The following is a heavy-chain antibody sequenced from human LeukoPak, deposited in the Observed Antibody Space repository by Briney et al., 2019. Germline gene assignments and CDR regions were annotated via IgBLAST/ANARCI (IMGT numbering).Heavy chain of an antibody. D-gene: IGHD4-17*01. J-gene: IGHJ5*02. CDR2: IYYSGST. V-gene: IGHV4-59*01. CDR1: GGSISSYY. Sequence: SETLSLTCTVSGGSISSYYWSWLRQPPGKGLEWIGYIYYSGSTNYNPSLKSRVTISVDTSKNQFSLKLSSVTAADTAVYYCARRGNDYGDYVSWFDPWGQGTLVTVSS. CDR3: ARRGNDYGDYVSWFDP.